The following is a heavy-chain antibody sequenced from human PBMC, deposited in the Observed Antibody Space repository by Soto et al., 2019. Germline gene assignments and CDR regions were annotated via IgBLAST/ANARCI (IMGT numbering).Heavy chain of an antibody. CDR2: ISYEGSNT. D-gene: IGHD1-1*01. J-gene: IGHJ6*02. CDR1: GFTFDTYG. CDR3: ARVTPGNNLYYFSGLDF. V-gene: IGHV3-30-3*01. Sequence: PGGSLRLSCVASGFTFDTYGIHWVRQAPGKGLQWVALISYEGSNTYYADSVRGRFTISRDNSKNTLYLQMNTLRPEDTGLYYCARVTPGNNLYYFSGLDFWGQGTSVTASS.